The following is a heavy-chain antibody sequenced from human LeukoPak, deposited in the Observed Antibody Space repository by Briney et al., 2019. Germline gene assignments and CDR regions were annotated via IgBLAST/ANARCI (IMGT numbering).Heavy chain of an antibody. D-gene: IGHD3-10*01. CDR1: GFTFSSYA. CDR2: ISGSGSTT. J-gene: IGHJ4*02. Sequence: PGGFLRLSCAAPGFTFSSYAMSWVRQAPGKGLEWVSSISGSGSTTYYADSVKGRFTISRDNSNNTLFLQMNSLRGDDTAVYYCAKGVYGSGSSANWPLDYWGQGALVTVSS. CDR3: AKGVYGSGSSANWPLDY. V-gene: IGHV3-23*01.